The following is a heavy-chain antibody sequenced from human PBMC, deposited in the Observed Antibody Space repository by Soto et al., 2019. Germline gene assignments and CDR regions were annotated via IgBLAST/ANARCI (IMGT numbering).Heavy chain of an antibody. CDR2: TYYRSQWHN. V-gene: IGHV6-1*01. J-gene: IGHJ3*02. CDR3: ARERGFLSEALDI. Sequence: PAPTLSLTCGISGDSVSSNSATWNWIRQSPSRGLEWLGRTYYRSQWHNEYEESVKSRITINPDTSKNQFSLQLNSMSPEDTAVYYCARERGFLSEALDIWGRGTMVTVSS. D-gene: IGHD3-10*01. CDR1: GDSVSSNSAT.